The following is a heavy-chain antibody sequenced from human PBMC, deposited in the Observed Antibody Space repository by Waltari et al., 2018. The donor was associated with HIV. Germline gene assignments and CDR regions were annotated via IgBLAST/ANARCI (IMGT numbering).Heavy chain of an antibody. Sequence: EVQLVESGGGLVQPGGSLRLSCAASGFTFSSYDMHWVRQATGKGLEGVSAIGTACDTYYPGSVKGRFTISRENAKNSLYLQMNSLRAGDTAVYYCARWSLYRYFDLWGRGTLVTVSS. D-gene: IGHD3-3*01. J-gene: IGHJ2*01. V-gene: IGHV3-13*04. CDR3: ARWSLYRYFDL. CDR1: GFTFSSYD. CDR2: IGTACDT.